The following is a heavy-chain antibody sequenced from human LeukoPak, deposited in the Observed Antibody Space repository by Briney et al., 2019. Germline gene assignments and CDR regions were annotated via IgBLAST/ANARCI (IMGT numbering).Heavy chain of an antibody. Sequence: GGSLRLSCAASGFTFGDYYMSWIRQAPGKGLEWVSYISSSGNSISYADSVKGRFTISRDNAKNSLFLQMNSLRAEDTAVYYCAREGPTKKIYDILTGRRNWFDPWGQGTLVTVSS. J-gene: IGHJ5*02. CDR3: AREGPTKKIYDILTGRRNWFDP. V-gene: IGHV3-11*04. D-gene: IGHD3-9*01. CDR2: ISSSGNSI. CDR1: GFTFGDYY.